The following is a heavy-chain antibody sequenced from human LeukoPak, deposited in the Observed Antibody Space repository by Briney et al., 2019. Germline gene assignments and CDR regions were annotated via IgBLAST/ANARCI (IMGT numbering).Heavy chain of an antibody. CDR2: IYTTGTT. V-gene: IGHV4-61*09. Sequence: SETLSLTCTVSGGSINSGSYYWNWIRQSAGKGLEWIGHIYTTGTTNCNPSLKSRVTISLDTSKNQFSLNLNSVTAADTAVYYCASDYGSGSEFDYWGQGTLVTVSS. D-gene: IGHD3-10*01. J-gene: IGHJ4*02. CDR3: ASDYGSGSEFDY. CDR1: GGSINSGSYY.